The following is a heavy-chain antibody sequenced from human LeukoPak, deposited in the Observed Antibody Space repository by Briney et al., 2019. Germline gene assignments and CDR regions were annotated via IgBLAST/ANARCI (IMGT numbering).Heavy chain of an antibody. D-gene: IGHD5-18*01. Sequence: PGGSLRLSCAASGFTFTNYDMHWVRQAPGKGPEWVAFIRHDGSIKYYVDSVKGRFTISRDNSKNTLYLQMNSLRAEDTAVYFCATDRYIYGDYWGQGTLVTVSS. CDR1: GFTFTNYD. CDR2: IRHDGSIK. J-gene: IGHJ4*02. CDR3: ATDRYIYGDY. V-gene: IGHV3-30*02.